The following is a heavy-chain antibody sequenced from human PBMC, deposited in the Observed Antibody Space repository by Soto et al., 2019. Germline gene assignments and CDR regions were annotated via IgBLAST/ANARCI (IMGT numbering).Heavy chain of an antibody. D-gene: IGHD3-9*01. V-gene: IGHV3-30-3*01. J-gene: IGHJ5*02. Sequence: GGSLRLSCAASGFTFSSYAMHWVLQAPGKGLEWVAVISYDGSNKYYADSVKGRFTISRDNSKNTLYLQMNSLRAEDTAVYYCARDLRYFDWLLSFSPWFDPWGQGTLVTVSA. CDR1: GFTFSSYA. CDR2: ISYDGSNK. CDR3: ARDLRYFDWLLSFSPWFDP.